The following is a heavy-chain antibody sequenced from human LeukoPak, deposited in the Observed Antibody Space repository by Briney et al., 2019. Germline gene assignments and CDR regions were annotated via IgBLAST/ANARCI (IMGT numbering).Heavy chain of an antibody. Sequence: NPSETLSLTCSVSGGSFSNYYWTWIRQPAGKGLEWIGRIYTSGSTNYNPFFESRVTMSLDTSQREVSLTLTSMTAADTAVYFCARGSGSYRPLYFFDYWGQGTLVTVSS. D-gene: IGHD1-26*01. V-gene: IGHV4-4*07. CDR3: ARGSGSYRPLYFFDY. J-gene: IGHJ4*02. CDR2: IYTSGST. CDR1: GGSFSNYY.